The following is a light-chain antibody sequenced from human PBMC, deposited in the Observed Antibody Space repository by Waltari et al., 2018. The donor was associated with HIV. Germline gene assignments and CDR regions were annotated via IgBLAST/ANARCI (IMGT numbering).Light chain of an antibody. Sequence: EIVMTQSPAPLSVSPGERATLPCRASQSVSANLAWYQQKPGQAPRLLIYGASTRATGIPARFSGSGSGTEFTLTISSLQSEDFAVYYCQQYNNWPQTFGQGTKLEIK. CDR1: QSVSAN. V-gene: IGKV3-15*01. J-gene: IGKJ2*01. CDR3: QQYNNWPQT. CDR2: GAS.